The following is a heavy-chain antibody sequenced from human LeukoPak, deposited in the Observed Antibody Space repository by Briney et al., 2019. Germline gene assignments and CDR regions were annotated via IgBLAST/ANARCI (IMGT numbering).Heavy chain of an antibody. V-gene: IGHV1-2*02. CDR3: ARVKGDPRYSSSWYYFDY. J-gene: IGHJ4*02. CDR2: INPNSGGT. D-gene: IGHD6-13*01. CDR1: GYTFTGYY. Sequence: GASVKVSCKASGYTFTGYYMHWVRQAPGQGLEWMGWINPNSGGTNYAQKFQGRVTITRDTSASTAYMELTSLRSEDTAVYYCARVKGDPRYSSSWYYFDYWGQGTLVTVSS.